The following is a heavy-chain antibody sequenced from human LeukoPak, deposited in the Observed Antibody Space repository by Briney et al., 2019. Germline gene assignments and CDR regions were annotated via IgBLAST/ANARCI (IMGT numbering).Heavy chain of an antibody. J-gene: IGHJ4*02. D-gene: IGHD6-19*01. CDR2: IRNDGSSE. Sequence: GGSLRLSCAASGFIFSNYGMHWVRQAPGKGLECVAFIRNDGSSEYYADPVKGRFTISRDNSKNTLYLQMHSLRAEDTAVYYCAKDANSGWSYFDYWGQGTLVTVSS. V-gene: IGHV3-30*02. CDR3: AKDANSGWSYFDY. CDR1: GFIFSNYG.